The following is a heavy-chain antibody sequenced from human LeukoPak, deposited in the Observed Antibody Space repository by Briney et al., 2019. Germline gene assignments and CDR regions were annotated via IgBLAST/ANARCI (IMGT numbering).Heavy chain of an antibody. V-gene: IGHV4-34*01. J-gene: IGHJ4*02. CDR1: GGSFSGYY. CDR3: ARGNRDLGDY. CDR2: INHSGST. Sequence: SETLSLTCAVYGGSFSGYYWSWIRQPPGKGLEWIGEINHSGSTNYNPSLKSRVTISVDTSKNQFSLKLSSVTAADTAVYYCARGNRDLGDYWGQGTLVTVSS. D-gene: IGHD1-14*01.